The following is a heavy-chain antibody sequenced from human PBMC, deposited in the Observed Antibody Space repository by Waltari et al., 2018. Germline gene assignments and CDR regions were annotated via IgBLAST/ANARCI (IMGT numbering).Heavy chain of an antibody. CDR3: ARGLRSRRGDAFDI. CDR2: MNPNSGNT. J-gene: IGHJ3*02. V-gene: IGHV1-8*03. CDR1: GYTFTSYE. D-gene: IGHD2-2*01. Sequence: VQLVQSGSELKKPGASVKVSCKASGYTFTSYEINWVRQATGQGLEWMGWMNPNSGNTGYAQKFQGRVTITRNTSISTAYMELSSLRSEDTAVYYCARGLRSRRGDAFDIWGQGTMVTVSS.